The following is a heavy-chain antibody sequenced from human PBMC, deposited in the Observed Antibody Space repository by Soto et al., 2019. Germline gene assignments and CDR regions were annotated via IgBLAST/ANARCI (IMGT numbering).Heavy chain of an antibody. Sequence: QVPLVESGGGVVQPGRSLRLSCAASGFTFSSYGMHWVRQAPGKGLEWVAVIWYDGSNKYYADSVKGRFTISRDNSKNTLYLQMNSLRAEDTAVYYCARVLLDYYYYGMDVWGQGTTVTVSS. D-gene: IGHD2-15*01. CDR2: IWYDGSNK. V-gene: IGHV3-33*01. CDR3: ARVLLDYYYYGMDV. CDR1: GFTFSSYG. J-gene: IGHJ6*02.